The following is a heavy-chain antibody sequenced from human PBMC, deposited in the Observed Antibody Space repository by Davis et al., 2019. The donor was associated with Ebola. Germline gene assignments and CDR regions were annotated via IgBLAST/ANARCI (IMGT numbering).Heavy chain of an antibody. Sequence: ASVKVSCKASGYTFTSYGISWVRQAPGQGLEWMGWINPNSGGTNYAQKFQGWVTMTRDTSISTAYMELSRLRSDDTAVYYCARAGTTVTTFDYWGQGTLVTVSS. CDR3: ARAGTTVTTFDY. J-gene: IGHJ4*02. CDR2: INPNSGGT. CDR1: GYTFTSYG. D-gene: IGHD4-17*01. V-gene: IGHV1-2*04.